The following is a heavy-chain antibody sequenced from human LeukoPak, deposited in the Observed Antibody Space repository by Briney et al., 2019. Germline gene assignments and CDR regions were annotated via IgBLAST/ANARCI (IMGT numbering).Heavy chain of an antibody. CDR2: IDGSGRTI. CDR3: ARGNWGPDY. CDR1: GFTFSDYY. V-gene: IGHV3-11*04. Sequence: GGSLRLSCAASGFTFSDYYMSWMRQAPGKGLEWVAHIDGSGRTIYYIDSVKGRFTISRDNARNSLYLQMISLGAEDPAVYYCARGNWGPDYWGQGTLVTVSS. D-gene: IGHD7-27*01. J-gene: IGHJ4*02.